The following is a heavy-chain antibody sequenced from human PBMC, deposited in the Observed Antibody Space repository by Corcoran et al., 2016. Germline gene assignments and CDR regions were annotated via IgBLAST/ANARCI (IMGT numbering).Heavy chain of an antibody. V-gene: IGHV6-1*01. Sequence: QVQLQQSGPGLVKPSQTLSLTCAISGDSVSSNSAAWNWIRQSPSRGLEWLGRTYYRSKWYNDYAVSVKRRITINPDTSKNQFSLQLNSVTPEDTAVYYCARDRAENYYDSSGYYPFDYWGQGTLVTVSS. J-gene: IGHJ4*02. CDR3: ARDRAENYYDSSGYYPFDY. CDR1: GDSVSSNSAA. CDR2: TYYRSKWYN. D-gene: IGHD3-22*01.